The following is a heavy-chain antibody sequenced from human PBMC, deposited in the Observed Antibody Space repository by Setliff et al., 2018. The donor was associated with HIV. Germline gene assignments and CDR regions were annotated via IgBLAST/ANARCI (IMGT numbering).Heavy chain of an antibody. CDR3: ARDFCGSSCSSGYGYFDH. V-gene: IGHV3-9*01. J-gene: IGHJ4*02. CDR2: ISWNSGAT. CDR1: GFSFGDYA. D-gene: IGHD2-15*01. Sequence: GGSLRLSCAASGFSFGDYAMHWVRQAPGKGLEWVSGISWNSGATTYADSVKGRFTTSRDNARNSLYLEMNSLRADDTAVYYCARDFCGSSCSSGYGYFDHWGQGTLVTVSS.